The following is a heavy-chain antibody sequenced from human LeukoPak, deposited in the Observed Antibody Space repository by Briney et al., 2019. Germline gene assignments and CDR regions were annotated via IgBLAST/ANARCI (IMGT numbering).Heavy chain of an antibody. Sequence: SETLSLTCAVSGGSLSSSNWWSWVRQPPGKGLEWIGEIYHSGSTNYNPSLKSRVTISVDKSKNQFSLKLSSVTAADTAVYYCARDLRDCSGGSCYGGGMDVWGKGTTVTVSS. CDR3: ARDLRDCSGGSCYGGGMDV. V-gene: IGHV4-4*02. J-gene: IGHJ6*04. CDR1: GGSLSSSNW. CDR2: IYHSGST. D-gene: IGHD2-15*01.